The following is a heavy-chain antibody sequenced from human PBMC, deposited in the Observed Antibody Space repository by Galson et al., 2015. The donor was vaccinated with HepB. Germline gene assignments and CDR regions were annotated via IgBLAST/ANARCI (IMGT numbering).Heavy chain of an antibody. J-gene: IGHJ4*02. Sequence: SLRLSCAASGFTFSRNAMHWVRQAPGKGLEWLAVISHDGSYIYYAHSVKGRFTISRDNPENTLYLQMNSLRAEDTAVYYCARAFDGHKSFWTWWGQGTLVTVSS. CDR1: GFTFSRNA. CDR3: ARAFDGHKSFWTW. V-gene: IGHV3-30*03. CDR2: ISHDGSYI. D-gene: IGHD3/OR15-3a*01.